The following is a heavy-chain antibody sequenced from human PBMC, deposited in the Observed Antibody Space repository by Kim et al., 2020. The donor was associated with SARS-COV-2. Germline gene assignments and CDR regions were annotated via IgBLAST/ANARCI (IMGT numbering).Heavy chain of an antibody. CDR1: GFTFSSYA. D-gene: IGHD5-12*01. J-gene: IGHJ4*02. CDR2: ISYDGSNK. Sequence: GGSLRLSCAASGFTFSSYAMHWVRQAPGKGLEWVAVISYDGSNKYYADSVKGRFTISRDNSKNTLYLQMNSLRAEDTAVYYCARDLLDIVATMLDYWGQGTLVTVSS. CDR3: ARDLLDIVATMLDY. V-gene: IGHV3-30*04.